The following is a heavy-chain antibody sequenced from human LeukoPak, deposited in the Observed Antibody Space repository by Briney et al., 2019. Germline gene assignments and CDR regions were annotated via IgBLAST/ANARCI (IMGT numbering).Heavy chain of an antibody. J-gene: IGHJ5*02. V-gene: IGHV3-33*08. CDR2: IWYDGSNT. CDR3: ARDPIHYGSGYNWFDP. D-gene: IGHD3-10*01. Sequence: GGSLRLSCAASGFTFSSYAMHWVRQAPGKGLEWVAVIWYDGSNTYYADSVKGRFTISRDNSKNTLYLQMNSLRAEDTAVYYCARDPIHYGSGYNWFDPWGQGTLVTVSS. CDR1: GFTFSSYA.